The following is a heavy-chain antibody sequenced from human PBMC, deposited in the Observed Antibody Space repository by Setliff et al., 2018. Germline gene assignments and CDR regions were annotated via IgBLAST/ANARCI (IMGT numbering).Heavy chain of an antibody. D-gene: IGHD6-19*01. J-gene: IGHJ6*03. CDR2: IYIGGSA. CDR1: GGSISSYY. Sequence: LSLTCTVSGGSISSYYWSWIRQPAGKGLEWIGHIYIGGSANYNPSLKSRVTTSIDTSKNQFSLKLNSVTAADMAVYYCAREQWLDPPGYYYMDVWAKGTTVTVSS. CDR3: AREQWLDPPGYYYMDV. V-gene: IGHV4-4*07.